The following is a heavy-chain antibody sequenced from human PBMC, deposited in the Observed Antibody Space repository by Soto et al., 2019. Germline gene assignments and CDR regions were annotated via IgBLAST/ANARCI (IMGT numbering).Heavy chain of an antibody. CDR3: AREGYCSGGSCYGTYYYYGMDV. CDR2: INSDGSST. Sequence: PGGSLRLSCAASGFTFSSYWMHWVRQAPGKGLVWVSRINSDGSSTSYADSVKGRFTISRDNAKNTLYLQMNSLRAEDAAVYYCAREGYCSGGSCYGTYYYYGMDVWGQGTTVTVSS. CDR1: GFTFSSYW. D-gene: IGHD2-15*01. V-gene: IGHV3-74*01. J-gene: IGHJ6*02.